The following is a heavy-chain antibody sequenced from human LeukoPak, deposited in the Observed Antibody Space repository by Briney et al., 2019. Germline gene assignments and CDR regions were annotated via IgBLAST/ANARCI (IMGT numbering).Heavy chain of an antibody. CDR2: IWYDGSNK. D-gene: IGHD2-15*01. CDR3: ARGEEYCSGASCYSVDY. Sequence: GTSLRLSCAASGFTLSSYGMHWVRQAPGKGLEWVAVIWYDGSNKYYADSVKGRFTISRDNSKNTLYLQMNTLRDEDTALYHCARGEEYCSGASCYSVDYWGQGTLVTVSS. V-gene: IGHV3-33*01. J-gene: IGHJ4*02. CDR1: GFTLSSYG.